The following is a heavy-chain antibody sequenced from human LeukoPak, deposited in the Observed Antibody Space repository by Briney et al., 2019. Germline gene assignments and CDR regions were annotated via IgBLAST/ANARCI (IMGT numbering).Heavy chain of an antibody. D-gene: IGHD5-12*01. Sequence: SETLSLTCTVSGGSISSYYWSWIRQPPGKGLEWIGYIYYSGSTNYNPSLKSRVTISVDTSKNQFSLKLSSVTAADTAVYYCAREGVATIIGGVDYWGQGTLVTVSS. V-gene: IGHV4-59*01. CDR2: IYYSGST. J-gene: IGHJ4*02. CDR1: GGSISSYY. CDR3: AREGVATIIGGVDY.